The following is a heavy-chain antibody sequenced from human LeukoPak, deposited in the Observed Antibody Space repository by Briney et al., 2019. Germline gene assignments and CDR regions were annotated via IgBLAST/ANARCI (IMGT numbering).Heavy chain of an antibody. Sequence: GASVKVSCKAFGYTFTGYWMHWVRQAPGQGPEWMGVISPSGGSTIYAQKFKGRVTLTRDMSTSTDYLELSSLRSEDTAVYYCARAWLYSSYGADYYYYYMDVWGKGTTVTISS. V-gene: IGHV1-46*01. CDR1: GYTFTGYW. J-gene: IGHJ6*03. D-gene: IGHD5-18*01. CDR3: ARAWLYSSYGADYYYYYMDV. CDR2: ISPSGGST.